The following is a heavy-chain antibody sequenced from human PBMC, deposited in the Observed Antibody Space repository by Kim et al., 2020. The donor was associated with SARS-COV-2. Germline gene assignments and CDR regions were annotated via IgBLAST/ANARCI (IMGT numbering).Heavy chain of an antibody. V-gene: IGHV4-34*01. Sequence: SETLSLTCAVYGGSFSGYYWSWIRQPPGKGLEWIGEINHSGSTNYNPSLKSRVTISVDTSKNQFSLKLSSVTAADTAVYYCARGRYFDWLLSRGSFFDYWGQGTLVTVSS. CDR1: GGSFSGYY. J-gene: IGHJ4*02. CDR3: ARGRYFDWLLSRGSFFDY. D-gene: IGHD3-9*01. CDR2: INHSGST.